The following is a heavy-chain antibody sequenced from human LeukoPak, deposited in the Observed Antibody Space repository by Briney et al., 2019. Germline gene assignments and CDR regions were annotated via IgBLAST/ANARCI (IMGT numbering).Heavy chain of an antibody. D-gene: IGHD1-26*01. CDR2: INNNGST. V-gene: IGHV4-34*01. J-gene: IGHJ6*02. Sequence: SETLSLTCGVSGGSFSGYYWNWVRQAPGEGVEWIGEINNNGSTSSNPSLKRRVTISVDTSRSRFSLKLNSATAADTAVYYCARGFLGLNGGVWGQGTTVTVSS. CDR3: ARGFLGLNGGV. CDR1: GGSFSGYY.